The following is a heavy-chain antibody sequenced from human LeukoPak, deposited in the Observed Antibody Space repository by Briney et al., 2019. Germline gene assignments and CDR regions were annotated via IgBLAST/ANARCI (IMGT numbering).Heavy chain of an antibody. CDR1: GYTFTGYY. D-gene: IGHD1-14*01. CDR3: ATTDNRDQSVQFYDSLIMDV. J-gene: IGHJ6*04. CDR2: INPNSGGT. Sequence: ASVKVSCKASGYTFTGYYMHWVRQAPGQGLEWMGWINPNSGGTNYAQKFQGRVTMTRDTSISTAYMELSSLRSEDTAVYYCATTDNRDQSVQFYDSLIMDVWGKGTTVTVSS. V-gene: IGHV1-2*02.